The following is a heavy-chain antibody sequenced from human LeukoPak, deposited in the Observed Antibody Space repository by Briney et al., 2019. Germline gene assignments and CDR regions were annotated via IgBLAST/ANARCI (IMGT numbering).Heavy chain of an antibody. J-gene: IGHJ4*02. V-gene: IGHV3-74*01. CDR1: GFTFSTYW. D-gene: IGHD2-21*02. Sequence: GALRLSCAASGFTFSTYWMHWVRQAPGKGLMWVSVINPEGTTATYADSVKGRFTISRDNAKNTLYLQMDSLRAEDTAIYYCVFFYTALKIPYWGQGGLVTVSS. CDR2: INPEGTTA. CDR3: VFFYTALKIPY.